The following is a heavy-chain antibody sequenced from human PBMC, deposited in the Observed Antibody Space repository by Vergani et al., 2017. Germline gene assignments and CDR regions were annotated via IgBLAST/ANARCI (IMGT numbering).Heavy chain of an antibody. Sequence: EVQLVESGGLVVQPGGSLRLSCAASGFNFDDYTMEWVRQTPGKSLEWVALISWDGDTTNYADSVKGRFTISRDNNKNSLYLQMNRVTPEDTAFYYCAKGGDATMVTLRHNWGQGTLVAVSS. CDR3: AKGGDATMVTLRHN. CDR1: GFNFDDYT. CDR2: ISWDGDTT. D-gene: IGHD4-23*01. V-gene: IGHV3-43*01. J-gene: IGHJ4*02.